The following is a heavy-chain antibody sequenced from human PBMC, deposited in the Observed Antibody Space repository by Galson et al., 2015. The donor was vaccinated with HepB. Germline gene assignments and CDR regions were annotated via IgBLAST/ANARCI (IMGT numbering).Heavy chain of an antibody. V-gene: IGHV3-48*03. CDR1: GFTFNGYD. J-gene: IGHJ6*02. Sequence: SLRLSCAASGFTFNGYDMNWVCRAPGKGLDWISYISSSGGTIYFADSVKGRFTISRDNAKNSLFLQMNTLRAEDTAIYYCARDRDYYGSGNYGYGIYHYYGMDVWGQGTTVTVSS. CDR2: ISSSGGTI. D-gene: IGHD3-10*01. CDR3: ARDRDYYGSGNYGYGIYHYYGMDV.